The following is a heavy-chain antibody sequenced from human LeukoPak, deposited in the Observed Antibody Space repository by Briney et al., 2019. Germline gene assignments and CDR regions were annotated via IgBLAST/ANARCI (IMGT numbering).Heavy chain of an antibody. Sequence: GGSLRLSCAAPGFTFGSYWMHWVRQAPGKGLVWVSRINSDGSRTNYADSVKGRFTISRDNAENTLYVQMNSLRVEDTAVYYCAKDTTSGLGSWGQGTLVTVSS. D-gene: IGHD3-16*01. J-gene: IGHJ5*02. CDR2: INSDGSRT. CDR1: GFTFGSYW. V-gene: IGHV3-74*01. CDR3: AKDTTSGLGS.